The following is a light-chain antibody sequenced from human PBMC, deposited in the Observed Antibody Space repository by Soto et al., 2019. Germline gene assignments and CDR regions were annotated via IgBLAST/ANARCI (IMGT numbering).Light chain of an antibody. CDR3: QQYHNWPPYT. CDR2: GAS. J-gene: IGKJ2*01. V-gene: IGKV3-15*01. Sequence: EIVMTQSPATLSVSPGERATLSCRASQSVNSNLAWYQQKPGQPPRLLIYGASTRATGIPARFTGSGSGTEFTLTISSLQSEDFAMYYCQQYHNWPPYTFGQGTNLDIK. CDR1: QSVNSN.